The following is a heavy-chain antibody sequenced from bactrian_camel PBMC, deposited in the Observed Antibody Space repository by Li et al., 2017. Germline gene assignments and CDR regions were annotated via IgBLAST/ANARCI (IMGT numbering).Heavy chain of an antibody. Sequence: HVQLVESGGGLVQPGGSLRLSCAASGFTFSSYDMSWVRQAPGKGLEWVSSIDPDSNYIHAESVQGRFTIARDNAKNTAYLQMNSLKSEDTALYLCAVGSDFAWGQGTQVTVS. CDR2: IDPDSNY. J-gene: IGHJ6*01. D-gene: IGHD1*01. CDR1: GFTFSSYD. CDR3: AVGSDFA. V-gene: IGHV3-2*01.